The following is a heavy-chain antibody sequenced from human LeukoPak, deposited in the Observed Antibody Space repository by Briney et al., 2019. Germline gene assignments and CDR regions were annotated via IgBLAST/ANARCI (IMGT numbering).Heavy chain of an antibody. CDR1: GFTLSSYI. CDR3: ARVNPQRPDCSSTSCFVDAFDI. D-gene: IGHD2-2*01. CDR2: ISNGGSSI. J-gene: IGHJ3*02. Sequence: GGALRLSCAASGFTLSSYIMNWVRQAPGEGVGGGSYISNGGSSIYYADSVKGRFTISRDNAKNSLFLQMNSLRAKDTAVYYCARVNPQRPDCSSTSCFVDAFDIWGQGTMVTVSS. V-gene: IGHV3-48*04.